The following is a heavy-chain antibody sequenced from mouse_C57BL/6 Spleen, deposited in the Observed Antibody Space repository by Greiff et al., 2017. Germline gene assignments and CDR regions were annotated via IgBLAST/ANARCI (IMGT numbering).Heavy chain of an antibody. V-gene: IGHV1-61*01. D-gene: IGHD2-1*01. CDR1: GYTFTSYW. Sequence: QVQLQQSGAELVRPGSSVKLSCKASGYTFTSYWMDWVKQRPGQGLEWIGNIYPSDSETHYNQKFKDKATLTVDKSSSTAYMQLSSLTSEDSAVYYCARYHYGNSYWYFDVWGTGTTVTVSS. CDR3: ARYHYGNSYWYFDV. J-gene: IGHJ1*03. CDR2: IYPSDSET.